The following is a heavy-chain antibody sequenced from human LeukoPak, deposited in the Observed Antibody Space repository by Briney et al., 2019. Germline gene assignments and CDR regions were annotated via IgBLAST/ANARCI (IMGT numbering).Heavy chain of an antibody. CDR2: ISGRGDST. V-gene: IGHV3-23*01. J-gene: IGHJ4*02. CDR1: GFTFRSYA. CDR3: AKAYYYGSGSFCIGLDY. Sequence: GESLRLSCGASGFTFRSYAMTWVRQAPGKGLEWVSGISGRGDSTYYADSVKGRFTISRDNSKDTLYLQMNSLRAEDTAVYYCAKAYYYGSGSFCIGLDYWGQGTLVTVSS. D-gene: IGHD3-10*01.